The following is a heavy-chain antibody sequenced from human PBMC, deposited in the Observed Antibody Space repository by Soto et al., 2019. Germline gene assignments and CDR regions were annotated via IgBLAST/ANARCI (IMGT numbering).Heavy chain of an antibody. CDR2: IYFGGST. Sequence: LSLTCAVSGGSISSGDYSWNWIRQPPGKGLEWIGYIYFGGSTYYNPSLKSRVTISVDRSKNQFSLKLSSVTAADTAVYYCAAGAIFGVVPLDYWGQGTLVTVSS. J-gene: IGHJ4*02. D-gene: IGHD3-3*01. CDR1: GGSISSGDYS. V-gene: IGHV4-30-2*01. CDR3: AAGAIFGVVPLDY.